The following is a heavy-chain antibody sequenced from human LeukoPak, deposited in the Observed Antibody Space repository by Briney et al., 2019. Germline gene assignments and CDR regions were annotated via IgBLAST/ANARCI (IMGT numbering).Heavy chain of an antibody. Sequence: AETLSLTCAVYGGSFSGYYWSWIRQPPGKGLEWIGEINHSGGTNYNPSLKSRVTISVDTSKNQFSLKLSSVTAADTAVYYCARALRYCSTTSCQYYFDYWGQGTLVTVSS. CDR1: GGSFSGYY. V-gene: IGHV4-34*01. J-gene: IGHJ4*02. CDR3: ARALRYCSTTSCQYYFDY. D-gene: IGHD2-2*01. CDR2: INHSGGT.